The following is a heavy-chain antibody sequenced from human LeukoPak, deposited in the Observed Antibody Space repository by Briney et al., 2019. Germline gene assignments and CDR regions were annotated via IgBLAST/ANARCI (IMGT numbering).Heavy chain of an antibody. D-gene: IGHD2-2*01. J-gene: IGHJ5*02. V-gene: IGHV1-2*02. CDR2: INPNSGGT. Sequence: ASVKVSCKASGYTFTGYYMHWVRQAPGQGLGWMGWINPNSGGTNYAQKFQGRVTMTRDTSISTAYMELSRLRSDDTAVYYCAREGTDCSSTSCYGNWFDPWGQGTLVTVSS. CDR3: AREGTDCSSTSCYGNWFDP. CDR1: GYTFTGYY.